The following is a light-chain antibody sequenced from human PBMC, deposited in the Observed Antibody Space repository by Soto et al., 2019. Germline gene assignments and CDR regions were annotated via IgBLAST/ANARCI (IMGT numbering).Light chain of an antibody. CDR1: QSFRGL. CDR3: QQRHMWPIT. V-gene: IGKV3-11*01. J-gene: IGKJ5*01. CDR2: DAY. Sequence: SQTPSTLSVSTGERATLSCRASQSFRGLLAWYQQKPGQAPRLLIYDAYNRATGIPPRFSGSGSGTDFTLTISSLEPEDSAVYYCQQRHMWPITFAQGTRLANK.